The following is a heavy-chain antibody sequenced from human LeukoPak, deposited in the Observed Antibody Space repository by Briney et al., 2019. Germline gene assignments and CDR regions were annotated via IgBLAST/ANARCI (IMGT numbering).Heavy chain of an antibody. CDR3: ARETILAVAGDF. J-gene: IGHJ4*02. V-gene: IGHV3-48*01. CDR2: ISSTSITM. Sequence: LPGGSLRLSCAASGFTFNRNNMNWARQAPGKGLEWVSYISSTSITMYYADSVKGRFTISRDNAKDSLYLQMNSLRADDTAVYYCARETILAVAGDFWGQGTLVTVSS. D-gene: IGHD6-19*01. CDR1: GFTFNRNN.